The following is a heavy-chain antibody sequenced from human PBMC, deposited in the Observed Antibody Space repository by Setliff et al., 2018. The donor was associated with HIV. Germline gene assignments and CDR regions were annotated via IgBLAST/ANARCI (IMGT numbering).Heavy chain of an antibody. CDR2: IYQSGST. J-gene: IGHJ6*03. CDR3: ARHRDPPGSRWIYYYYYMDL. CDR1: GASISDSNSY. Sequence: SETLSLTCAVYGASISDSNSYWGWIRQPPGKRLEWLGSIYQSGSTSYNPSLSSRLTISADTSKYQVSLRLSSVTAADTGVYCARHRDPPGSRWIYYYYYMDLWGEGTTVTVSS. V-gene: IGHV4-39*01. D-gene: IGHD6-13*01.